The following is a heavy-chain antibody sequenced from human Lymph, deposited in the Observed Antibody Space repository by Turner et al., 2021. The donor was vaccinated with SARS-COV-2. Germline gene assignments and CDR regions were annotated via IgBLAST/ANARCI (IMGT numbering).Heavy chain of an antibody. V-gene: IGHV3-30*18. CDR2: ISYDGSNK. D-gene: IGHD3-3*01. Sequence: QVRLVGCGGGVVEPGRSLRLSCAASVFTFSCYAMHWVRQGPGKGLEWVTVISYDGSNKYYADSVKGRFTISRDNSKNTLYLQMNSLRAEDTAVYYCAKVRSIFGVVIGGMDVWGQGTTVTVSS. CDR3: AKVRSIFGVVIGGMDV. J-gene: IGHJ6*02. CDR1: VFTFSCYA.